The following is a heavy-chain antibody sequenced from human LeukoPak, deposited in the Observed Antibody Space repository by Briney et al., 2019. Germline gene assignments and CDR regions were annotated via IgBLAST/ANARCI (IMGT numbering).Heavy chain of an antibody. J-gene: IGHJ4*02. CDR1: GFTFSSYA. Sequence: GRSLRLSCAASGFTFSSYAMHWVRQAPGKGLEWVAVISYDGSNKYYADSVKGRFTISRDNSKNTLYLQTNSLRAVDTAVYHCASDGFGFRRIVVVPAAIDSWGQGTLVTVSS. CDR3: ASDGFGFRRIVVVPAAIDS. CDR2: ISYDGSNK. V-gene: IGHV3-30-3*01. D-gene: IGHD2-2*01.